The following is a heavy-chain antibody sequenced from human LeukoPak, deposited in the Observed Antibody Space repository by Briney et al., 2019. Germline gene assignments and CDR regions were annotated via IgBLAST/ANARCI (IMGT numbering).Heavy chain of an antibody. V-gene: IGHV6-1*01. CDR1: GDSVSGNSAA. Sequence: SQTLSLTCVISGDSVSGNSAAWNWIRQSPSRGLEWLGRTYYRSKWYNDYAASVKSRITIKPDTSKNQFSLQLNFVTPGDTAVYYCARTNRAITVTPDYHGVDVWGQGTSVTVSS. D-gene: IGHD4-11*01. CDR2: TYYRSKWYN. J-gene: IGHJ6*02. CDR3: ARTNRAITVTPDYHGVDV.